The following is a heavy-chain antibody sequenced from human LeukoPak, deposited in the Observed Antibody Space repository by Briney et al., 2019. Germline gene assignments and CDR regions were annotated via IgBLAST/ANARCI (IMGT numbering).Heavy chain of an antibody. D-gene: IGHD3-10*01. V-gene: IGHV4-61*08. CDR2: IYYSGST. CDR1: GGSINRGDYS. CDR3: ARGSIIDVRGSGSYYGNWFDP. Sequence: SETLSLTCAVSGGSINRGDYSWSWIRQPPGKGLEWIGFIYYSGSTNYNPSLKSRVTISVDTSKNQFSLKLSSVTAADTAVYYCARGSIIDVRGSGSYYGNWFDPWGQGTLVTVSS. J-gene: IGHJ5*02.